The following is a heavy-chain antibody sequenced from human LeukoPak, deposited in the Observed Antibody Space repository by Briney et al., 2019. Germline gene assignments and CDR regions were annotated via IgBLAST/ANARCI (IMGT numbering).Heavy chain of an antibody. CDR3: AKQFTHSAYDWFDF. Sequence: GGSLRLSCAASGFTFRSYALSWVRQAPGKGVEWVSAISGSGSSAFYADSVRGRFTVSRDNSKNTLYLQMSSLRAEDTAVYYCAKQFTHSAYDWFDFWGQGTLVTVSS. V-gene: IGHV3-23*01. CDR1: GFTFRSYA. D-gene: IGHD5-12*01. J-gene: IGHJ4*02. CDR2: ISGSGSSA.